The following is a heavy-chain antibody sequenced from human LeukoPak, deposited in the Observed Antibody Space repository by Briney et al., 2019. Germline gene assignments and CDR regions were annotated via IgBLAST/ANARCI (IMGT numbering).Heavy chain of an antibody. CDR2: IVYDGSDK. CDR1: GFTFSSYG. V-gene: IGHV3-30*02. D-gene: IGHD3-22*01. CDR3: AVPYYYDSSGYHDAFDI. J-gene: IGHJ3*02. Sequence: PGGSLRLSCAASGFTFSSYGIHWVRQAPGKGLEWVAFIVYDGSDKYYADSVKGRFTISRDNSKNTLYLQMNSLRAEDTAVYYCAVPYYYDSSGYHDAFDIWGQGTMVTVSS.